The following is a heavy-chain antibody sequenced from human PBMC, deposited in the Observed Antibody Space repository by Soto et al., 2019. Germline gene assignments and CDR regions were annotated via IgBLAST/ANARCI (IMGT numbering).Heavy chain of an antibody. J-gene: IGHJ4*02. Sequence: ESGGGLVKPGGSLRLSCTASGFSLTDYYMNWIRQAPGKGLEWVSYISNSGTIIYYADSVKGRFTISRDNAKDSLYLQMNSLRAEDTAVYYCARGNHYFDYWGQGTLVTVSS. CDR1: GFSLTDYY. CDR3: ARGNHYFDY. V-gene: IGHV3-11*01. CDR2: ISNSGTII.